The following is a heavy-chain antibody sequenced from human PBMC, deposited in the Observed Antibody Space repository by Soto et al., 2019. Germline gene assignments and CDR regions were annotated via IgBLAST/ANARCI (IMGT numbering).Heavy chain of an antibody. CDR1: GGSINSYF. D-gene: IGHD6-19*01. J-gene: IGHJ4*02. Sequence: SETLSLTCTVSGGSINSYFWTWLRQPPGRGLECIAYIDDSGTTTYSPSLRSRVTISVDKSTNKFSLNLKSVTAADTAVYYCARGGSSGWYLDYWGLGTLVTVSS. CDR3: ARGGSSGWYLDY. V-gene: IGHV4-59*01. CDR2: IDDSGTT.